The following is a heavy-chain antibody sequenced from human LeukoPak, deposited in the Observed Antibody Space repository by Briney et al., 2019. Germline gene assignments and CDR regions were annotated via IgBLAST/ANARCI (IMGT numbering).Heavy chain of an antibody. J-gene: IGHJ5*02. D-gene: IGHD3-3*01. Sequence: SETLSLTCTVSGGSVSSGSYYWSWIRQPPGKGLEWIGYIYYSASTNYNPSLKSRVTISVDTSKNQFSLKLSSVTAADTAAYYCARGTFWSGYYYYNWFDPWGQGALVTVSS. CDR2: IYYSAST. V-gene: IGHV4-61*01. CDR1: GGSVSSGSYY. CDR3: ARGTFWSGYYYYNWFDP.